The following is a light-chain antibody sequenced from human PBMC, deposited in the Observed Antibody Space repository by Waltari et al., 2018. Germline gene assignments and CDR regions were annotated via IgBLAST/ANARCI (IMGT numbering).Light chain of an antibody. Sequence: DIQMTQSPSTLSASVGDTVTISCRASQSISRLLVWYQQKPGKAPKLLIYMASSLESGVPSSFSGTGSGTDVTLTISSLQPDDFATYYCQHYNSYSTFGQGTKVEIK. CDR2: MAS. V-gene: IGKV1-5*03. CDR3: QHYNSYST. J-gene: IGKJ1*01. CDR1: QSISRL.